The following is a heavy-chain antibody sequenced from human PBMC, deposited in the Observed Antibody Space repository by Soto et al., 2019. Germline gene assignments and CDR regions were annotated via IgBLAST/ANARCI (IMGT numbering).Heavy chain of an antibody. CDR1: GFTFDDYG. V-gene: IGHV3-20*04. J-gene: IGHJ4*02. Sequence: EVQLVESGGGVVRPGGSLRLSCAASGFTFDDYGMSWVRQAPGKGLEWVSGSNWNGGSTGYADSVKGRFTISRDNAKNSLYLQRNGLGAEVTAVSYCARSDYDILAGYQQYCYFDYWGQGTLVTVSS. CDR3: ARSDYDILAGYQQYCYFDY. CDR2: SNWNGGST. D-gene: IGHD3-9*01.